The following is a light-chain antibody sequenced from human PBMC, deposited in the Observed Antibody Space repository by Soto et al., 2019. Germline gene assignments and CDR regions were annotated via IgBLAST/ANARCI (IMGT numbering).Light chain of an antibody. CDR3: QSYDSSLSGSVV. Sequence: QSVLTQPPSVSGAPGQRVNISCTGSSSNIGARYDVHWYQQLPGTAPKLLIFANSNRPSGVPDRFSGSKSGTSASLAITGLQAEDEADYYCQSYDSSLSGSVVFGGGTKLTVL. J-gene: IGLJ2*01. CDR2: ANS. CDR1: SSNIGARYD. V-gene: IGLV1-40*01.